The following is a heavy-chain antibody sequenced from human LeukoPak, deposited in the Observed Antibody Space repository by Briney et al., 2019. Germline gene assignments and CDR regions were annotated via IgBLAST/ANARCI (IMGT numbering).Heavy chain of an antibody. CDR3: ARVESYYYYYMDV. V-gene: IGHV1-2*02. J-gene: IGHJ6*03. CDR1: VYTFTGYY. Sequence: ASVKVSCKASVYTFTGYYMHWVRQAPGQGLEWMGWINPNSGGTNYAQKFQGRVTMTRDTSISTAYMELSRLRSDDTAVYYCARVESYYYYYMDVWGKGTTVTVSS. D-gene: IGHD5-24*01. CDR2: INPNSGGT.